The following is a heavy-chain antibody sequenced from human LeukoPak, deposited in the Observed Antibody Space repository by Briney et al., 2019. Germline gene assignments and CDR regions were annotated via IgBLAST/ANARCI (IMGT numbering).Heavy chain of an antibody. CDR2: ISSSGSTI. D-gene: IGHD2-2*01. CDR3: AKPYQLLGMAGGHDAFDI. V-gene: IGHV3-11*04. CDR1: GFTFSDYY. Sequence: PGGSLRLSCAASGFTFSDYYMSWIRQAPGKGLEWVSYISSSGSTIYYADSVKGRFTISRDNAKNSLYLQMNSLRAEDTAVYYCAKPYQLLGMAGGHDAFDIWGQGTMVTVSS. J-gene: IGHJ3*02.